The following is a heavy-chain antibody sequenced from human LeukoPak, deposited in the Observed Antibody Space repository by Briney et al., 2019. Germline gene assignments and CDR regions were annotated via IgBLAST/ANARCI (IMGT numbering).Heavy chain of an antibody. Sequence: SVKVSCKASGGTFSSYAISWVRQAPGQGLEWMGGIIPIFGTANYAQKFQGRVTVTADESTSTAYMELSSLRSEDTAVYYCASTPRAPYYYYYYYMDVWGKGTTVTVSS. CDR2: IIPIFGTA. V-gene: IGHV1-69*01. J-gene: IGHJ6*03. CDR1: GGTFSSYA. CDR3: ASTPRAPYYYYYYYMDV.